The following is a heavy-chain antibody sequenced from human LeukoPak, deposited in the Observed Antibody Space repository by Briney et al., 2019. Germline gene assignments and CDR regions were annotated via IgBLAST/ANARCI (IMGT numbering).Heavy chain of an antibody. D-gene: IGHD1-1*01. J-gene: IGHJ4*02. CDR1: GFTFSSYS. CDR2: ISGSSSYI. CDR3: ARANEFDY. V-gene: IGHV3-21*01. Sequence: PGGSLRLSCAASGFTFSSYSMNWVRQAPGKGLEWVSSISGSSSYIDYADSLKGRFTVSRDNAKNSLYLQMNSLRAEDTAVYYCARANEFDYWGQGTLVTVSS.